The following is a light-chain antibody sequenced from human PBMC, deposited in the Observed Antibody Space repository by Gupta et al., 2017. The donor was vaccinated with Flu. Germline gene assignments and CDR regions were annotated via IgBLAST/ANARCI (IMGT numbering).Light chain of an antibody. CDR3: QQYYGTPFT. J-gene: IGKJ3*01. Sequence: DIVMTQSPDSLAVSLVERATINCKSSQTVLYSSNNKNYLAWYQQKPGQPPNLLINWASTRESGVPDRFSGSGSGTDFTLTISSLQAEDVAVYYCQQYYGTPFTFGPGTKVDIK. CDR2: WAS. V-gene: IGKV4-1*01. CDR1: QTVLYSSNNKNY.